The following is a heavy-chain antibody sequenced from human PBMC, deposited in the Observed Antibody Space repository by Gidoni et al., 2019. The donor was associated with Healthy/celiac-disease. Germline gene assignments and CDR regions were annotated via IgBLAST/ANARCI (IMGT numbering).Heavy chain of an antibody. J-gene: IGHJ4*02. CDR3: ASSSGGSQTLSDFDY. V-gene: IGHV3-21*01. Sequence: EVQLVESGGGLVKPGGSLRLSCAASGFTFSSYSMTWVRQAPGTGLEWVATISSSSIYIHYADSVKSRFTISRDNAKNSLYLQMNSLRAEDTAVYYCASSSGGSQTLSDFDYWGQGTLVTVSS. D-gene: IGHD2-15*01. CDR1: GFTFSSYS. CDR2: ISSSSIYI.